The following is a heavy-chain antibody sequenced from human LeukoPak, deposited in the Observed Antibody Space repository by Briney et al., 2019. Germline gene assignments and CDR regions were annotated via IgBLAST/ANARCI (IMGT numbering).Heavy chain of an antibody. CDR1: GFTFSTYS. V-gene: IGHV3-21*01. Sequence: GGSLRLSCAASGFTFSTYSIIWVRQAPGKGLEWVSSISSSSTYIYYADSVKRRFTTSRDNAKNTLYLQMNSLRAEDTAVYHCARTTAAHYYYMDVWGKGNTVTVSS. J-gene: IGHJ6*03. CDR2: ISSSSTYI. CDR3: ARTTAAHYYYMDV. D-gene: IGHD1-26*01.